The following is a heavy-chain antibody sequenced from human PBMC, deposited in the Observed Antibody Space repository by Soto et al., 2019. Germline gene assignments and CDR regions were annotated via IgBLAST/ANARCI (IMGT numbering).Heavy chain of an antibody. J-gene: IGHJ4*02. Sequence: ASVKVSCKASGYTFTSYGISWVRQAPGQGLEWMGWISAYNGNTNYAQKLQGRVTITTDTSTSTAYMELRSLRSDDTAVYYCARTDLTAPDLYYFDYWGQGTLVTVSS. CDR1: GYTFTSYG. CDR3: ARTDLTAPDLYYFDY. V-gene: IGHV1-18*01. CDR2: ISAYNGNT. D-gene: IGHD2-21*02.